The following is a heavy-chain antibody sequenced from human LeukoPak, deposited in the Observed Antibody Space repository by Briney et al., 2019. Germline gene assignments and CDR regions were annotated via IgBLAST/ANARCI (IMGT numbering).Heavy chain of an antibody. J-gene: IGHJ4*02. V-gene: IGHV4-39*02. CDR1: GYSIKNSNYY. Sequence: ETLSLTCSFSGYSIKNSNYYWAWIRPPPGKGLEWIANVYHSGSTDYNPSLESRVTISVDTSKNHFSLKLTSVTAADTAVYFCARVSTAATFDYWGQGTLVTVSS. CDR3: ARVSTAATFDY. D-gene: IGHD2-15*01. CDR2: VYHSGST.